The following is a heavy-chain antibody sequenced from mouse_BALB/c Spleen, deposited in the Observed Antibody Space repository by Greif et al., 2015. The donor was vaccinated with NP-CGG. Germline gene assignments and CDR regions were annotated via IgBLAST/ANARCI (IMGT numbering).Heavy chain of an antibody. CDR1: GYTFTSYW. J-gene: IGHJ1*01. CDR3: ARYYRYDGDWSFDV. V-gene: IGHV1-87*01. CDR2: IYPGDGDT. D-gene: IGHD2-14*01. Sequence: QVQLQQSGAELARPGASVKLSCKASGYTFTSYWMQWVKQRPGQGLEWIGAIYPGDGDTRYTQKFKGKATLTADKSSSTAYMQLSSLASEDSAVYYCARYYRYDGDWSFDVWGAGTTVTVSS.